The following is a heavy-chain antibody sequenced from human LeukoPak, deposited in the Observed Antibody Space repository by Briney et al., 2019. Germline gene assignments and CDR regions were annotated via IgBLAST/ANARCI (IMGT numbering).Heavy chain of an antibody. J-gene: IGHJ3*02. CDR2: IYYSGST. CDR1: GGSISSGDYY. D-gene: IGHD3-3*01. V-gene: IGHV4-30-4*08. Sequence: SQTLSLTCTVSGGSISSGDYYWGWIRQPPGKGLEGIGYIYYSGSTYYNPSLKSRVTISVDTSKNQFSLKLSSVTAADTAVYYCARERDYDFWSGGESPAFDIWGQGTIVTVSS. CDR3: ARERDYDFWSGGESPAFDI.